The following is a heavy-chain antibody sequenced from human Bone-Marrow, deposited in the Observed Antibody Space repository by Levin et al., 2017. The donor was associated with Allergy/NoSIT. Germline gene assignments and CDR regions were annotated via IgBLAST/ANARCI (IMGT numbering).Heavy chain of an antibody. Sequence: SETLSLTCAVHGGSFSGYYWSWIRQPPGKGLEWIGEINHSGGTNYSPSLKSRVTISVDTSKNQFSLKLSSLTAADTAVYSCARGITLVRGPWFDPWGQGTLVTVSS. V-gene: IGHV4-34*01. CDR3: ARGITLVRGPWFDP. D-gene: IGHD3-10*01. CDR1: GGSFSGYY. CDR2: INHSGGT. J-gene: IGHJ5*02.